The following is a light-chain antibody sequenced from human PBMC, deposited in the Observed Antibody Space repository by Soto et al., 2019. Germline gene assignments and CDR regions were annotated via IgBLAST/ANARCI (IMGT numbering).Light chain of an antibody. J-gene: IGKJ5*01. CDR2: AAS. V-gene: IGKV1-39*01. Sequence: DIQMTQSPSSLSASVGDSVTITCRASQNIRIYLNWYQQKPGKAPKLLIYAASTLQSGVPSRFTGSGSGTDFTLTIISLEPEDFAVYYCQQRSNWPPGITFGQGTRLEIK. CDR1: QNIRIY. CDR3: QQRSNWPPGIT.